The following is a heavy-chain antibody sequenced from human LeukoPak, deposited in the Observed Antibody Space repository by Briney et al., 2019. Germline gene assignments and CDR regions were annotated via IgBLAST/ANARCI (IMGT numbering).Heavy chain of an antibody. D-gene: IGHD3-22*01. CDR1: GFTFDDYA. V-gene: IGHV3-9*01. CDR2: ISWNSGSI. Sequence: GGSLRLSCAASGFTFDDYAMHWVRQAPGKGLEWVSGISWNSGSIGYADSVKGRFTISRDNAKNSLYLQMNSLRAEDTALYYCAKADLRDYDSSGCIDHWGQGTLVTVSS. J-gene: IGHJ5*02. CDR3: AKADLRDYDSSGCIDH.